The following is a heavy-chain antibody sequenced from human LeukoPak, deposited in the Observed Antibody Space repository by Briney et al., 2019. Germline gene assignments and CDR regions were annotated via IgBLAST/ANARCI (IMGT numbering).Heavy chain of an antibody. CDR1: GFTGSSHY. V-gene: IGHV3-66*01. CDR3: ARDIGGTVEVATMNY. D-gene: IGHD5-24*01. J-gene: IGHJ4*02. Sequence: GGSLRFSCGASGFTGSSHYMSWVRQAPGKGLEWVSVIYRGDGTYYADSVKGRFTISRDNSRNTVYLQMNSLRAEDTAVYYCARDIGGTVEVATMNYWGRGTLVTVSS. CDR2: IYRGDGT.